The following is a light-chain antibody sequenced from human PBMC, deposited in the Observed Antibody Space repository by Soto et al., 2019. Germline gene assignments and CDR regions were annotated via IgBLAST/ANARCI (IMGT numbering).Light chain of an antibody. CDR3: TAWDDTLSGPLYV. V-gene: IGLV1-47*01. CDR1: SSNIGTNY. CDR2: RSN. J-gene: IGLJ1*01. Sequence: QSVLTQPPSVSGTPGQRVTITCSGSSSNIGTNYVYWFQQLPGTAPKLLIYRSNQRPSGVLDRFSGSKSGTSASLAINGLRSEDEADYYCTAWDDTLSGPLYVFGTGTKLTVL.